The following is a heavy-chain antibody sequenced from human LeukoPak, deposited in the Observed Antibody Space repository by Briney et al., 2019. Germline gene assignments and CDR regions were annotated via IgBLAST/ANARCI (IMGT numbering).Heavy chain of an antibody. CDR2: FSSSSTYI. V-gene: IGHV3-21*01. D-gene: IGHD2-2*02. Sequence: MSGGSLRLSCAASGFTFSSYSMNWVRQAPGKGLEWVSSFSSSSTYIYYADSLKGRFTISRDNAKNSLSLQMNSLRAEDTAVYYCARDTHCSSTSCYNAFDIWGQGTMVTVSS. CDR1: GFTFSSYS. J-gene: IGHJ3*02. CDR3: ARDTHCSSTSCYNAFDI.